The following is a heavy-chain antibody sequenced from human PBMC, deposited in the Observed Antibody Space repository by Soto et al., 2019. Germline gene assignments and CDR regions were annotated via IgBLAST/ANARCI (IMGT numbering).Heavy chain of an antibody. CDR3: ARDGIWSGSYLFDP. CDR2: IIPIFGTA. D-gene: IGHD3-3*01. Sequence: QVQLVQSGAEVKKPGSSVKVSCKASGGTFSSYAISWVRQAPVQGLEWMGGIIPIFGTANYAQKFQGRVTITADESTRKAYMELSSLRSEDTAVYYCARDGIWSGSYLFDPWGQGTLVTVSS. CDR1: GGTFSSYA. J-gene: IGHJ5*02. V-gene: IGHV1-69*01.